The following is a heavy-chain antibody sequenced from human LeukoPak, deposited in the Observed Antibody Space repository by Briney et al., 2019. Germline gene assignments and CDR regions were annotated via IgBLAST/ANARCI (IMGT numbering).Heavy chain of an antibody. V-gene: IGHV3-30*04. J-gene: IGHJ4*02. CDR1: GFTFSRNG. Sequence: PGRSLRLSCAASGFTFSRNGMHWVRQAQGKGLEWVTAISYDGSNKYYADSVKGRFTISRDNSKNTLYVQMNSLRAEDTAVYYCAKDADYYGSGSYHDYWGQGTLVTVSS. D-gene: IGHD3-10*01. CDR3: AKDADYYGSGSYHDY. CDR2: ISYDGSNK.